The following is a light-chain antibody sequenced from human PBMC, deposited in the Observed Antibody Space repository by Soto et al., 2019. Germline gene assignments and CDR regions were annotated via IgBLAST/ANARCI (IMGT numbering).Light chain of an antibody. V-gene: IGKV1-9*01. CDR1: QGISNY. J-gene: IGKJ3*01. Sequence: DIQLTQSPSFLSASVGDRVTITCRASQGISNYLAWYQQKPGRAPKLLIYAASTLQTGVPSRFSGRGSGTEFTLTISSRQPEDFATYYCQQLNRYPFTFGPGTKVDIK. CDR3: QQLNRYPFT. CDR2: AAS.